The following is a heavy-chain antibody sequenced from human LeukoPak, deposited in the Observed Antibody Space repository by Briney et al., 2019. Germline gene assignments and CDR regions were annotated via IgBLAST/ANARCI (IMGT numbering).Heavy chain of an antibody. J-gene: IGHJ4*02. D-gene: IGHD3-10*01. CDR2: IYYSGST. Sequence: KPSETLSLTCTVSGGSISSYYWSWIRQPPGKGLEWIGYIYYSGSTNYNPSLKSRVTISVDTSKNQFSLKLSSVTAADTAVYYCATQNRGYYGSGSYAYWGQGTLVTVSS. CDR1: GGSISSYY. V-gene: IGHV4-59*01. CDR3: ATQNRGYYGSGSYAY.